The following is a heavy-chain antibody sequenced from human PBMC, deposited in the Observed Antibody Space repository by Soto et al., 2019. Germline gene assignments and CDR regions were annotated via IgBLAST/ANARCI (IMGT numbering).Heavy chain of an antibody. CDR3: ARDGSSSWAFDY. CDR2: IWYDGSNK. V-gene: IGHV3-33*01. CDR1: GFTFSSYG. D-gene: IGHD6-13*01. Sequence: QVQLVESGGGVVQPGRSLRLSCAASGFTFSSYGMHWVRQAPGKGLEWVAVIWYDGSNKYYADSVKGRFTISRDNSKNTLYLQMNSLGAEDTAVYYCARDGSSSWAFDYWGQGTLVTVSS. J-gene: IGHJ4*02.